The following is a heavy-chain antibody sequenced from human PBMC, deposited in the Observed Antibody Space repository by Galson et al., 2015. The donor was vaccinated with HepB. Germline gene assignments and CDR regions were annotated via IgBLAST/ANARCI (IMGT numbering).Heavy chain of an antibody. V-gene: IGHV3-30*03. Sequence: SLRLSCAASGFGFSDAWMSWVRQAPGKGLEWVAVISYDGSNKYYADSVKGRFTISRDNSKNTLYLQMNSLRAEDTAVYYCARARGYSGYDFRRMAFDIWGQGTMVTVSS. CDR2: ISYDGSNK. CDR1: GFGFSDAW. D-gene: IGHD5-12*01. J-gene: IGHJ3*02. CDR3: ARARGYSGYDFRRMAFDI.